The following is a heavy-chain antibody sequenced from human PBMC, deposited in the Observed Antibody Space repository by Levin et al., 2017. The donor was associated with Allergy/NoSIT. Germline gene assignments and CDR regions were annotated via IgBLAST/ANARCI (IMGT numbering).Heavy chain of an antibody. Sequence: PSETLSLTCTVSGGSIKDSIFYWGWIRQAPGKGLEWIGSIFYSGNSYYNPSLKSRVTISVDTSKNQFSLKLSSVTAADTAKYFCARDYPLYYSDSSASDSWGQGILVTVPS. J-gene: IGHJ4*02. V-gene: IGHV4-39*07. CDR1: GGSIKDSIFY. CDR2: IFYSGNS. D-gene: IGHD3-22*01. CDR3: ARDYPLYYSDSSASDS.